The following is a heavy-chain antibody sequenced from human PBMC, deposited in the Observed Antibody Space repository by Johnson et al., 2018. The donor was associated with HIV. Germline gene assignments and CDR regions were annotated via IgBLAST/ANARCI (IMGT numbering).Heavy chain of an antibody. Sequence: QEKLVESGGGVVQPGRSLRLSCTASGFTFSSYGMHWVRQAPGKGLEWVAVIWYDGSNKYYADSVKGRFTISRDNSKNTLYLQMNSLRAEDTAVYYCGKVYSSAVPAPGIWGQWTMVTVSS. D-gene: IGHD6-25*01. J-gene: IGHJ3*02. CDR1: GFTFSSYG. V-gene: IGHV3-33*06. CDR2: IWYDGSNK. CDR3: GKVYSSAVPAPGI.